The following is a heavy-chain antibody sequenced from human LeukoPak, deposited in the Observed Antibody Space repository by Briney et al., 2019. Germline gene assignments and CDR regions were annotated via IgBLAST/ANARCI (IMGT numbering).Heavy chain of an antibody. Sequence: ASVKVSCKASGYTLSKLSIHWVRQALEKGLEWMGGFHPEDGERIYAQKFQGRVTVTEDTSTDTVYMELNSLRYEDTAVYYCVHRSYSSAWCDSLVLDYWGQGTLVTVSS. CDR1: GYTLSKLS. CDR3: VHRSYSSAWCDSLVLDY. CDR2: FHPEDGER. D-gene: IGHD6-13*01. J-gene: IGHJ4*02. V-gene: IGHV1-24*01.